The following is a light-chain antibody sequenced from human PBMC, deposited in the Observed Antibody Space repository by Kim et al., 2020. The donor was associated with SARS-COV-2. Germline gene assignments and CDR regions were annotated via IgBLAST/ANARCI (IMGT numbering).Light chain of an antibody. CDR1: QGVSSY. J-gene: IGKJ4*01. CDR2: TAS. Sequence: ASVGDRVTITCRASQGVSSYVAWYQQRPGKAPKLLVYTASTLYSGVPSRFSGSGSGTESTLTISSLQPEDSATYYCQQLHSYPITFGGGTKVDIK. CDR3: QQLHSYPIT. V-gene: IGKV1-9*01.